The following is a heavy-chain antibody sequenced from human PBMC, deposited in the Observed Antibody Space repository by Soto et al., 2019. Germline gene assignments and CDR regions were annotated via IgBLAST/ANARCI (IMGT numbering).Heavy chain of an antibody. CDR1: GFTFRNYD. CDR3: ARTDRDFYGLDV. CDR2: ISAAGDP. Sequence: EVQLVESGGGLVQPGGSLRLSCEASGFTFRNYDMHWVRQGTGKGLEWVSGISAAGDPDYADSVEGRFTISRENAQNSLFLQMNSLRVGDTAVYYCARTDRDFYGLDVWSQGTTVIVSS. V-gene: IGHV3-13*05. J-gene: IGHJ6*02.